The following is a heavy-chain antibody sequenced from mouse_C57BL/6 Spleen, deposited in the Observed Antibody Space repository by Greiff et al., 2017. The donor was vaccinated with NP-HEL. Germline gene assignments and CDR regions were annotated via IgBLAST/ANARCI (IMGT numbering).Heavy chain of an antibody. V-gene: IGHV1-64*01. CDR2: IHPNSGST. D-gene: IGHD2-3*01. Sequence: QVQLQQPGAELVKPGASVKLSCKASGYTFTSYWMHWVKQRPGQGLEWIGMIHPNSGSTNYNAKFKSKATLTVDKSSITAYMQLSRMTSEDSAVYYCAREAPYDGYYVGTWFAYWGQGTLVTVSA. CDR1: GYTFTSYW. CDR3: AREAPYDGYYVGTWFAY. J-gene: IGHJ3*01.